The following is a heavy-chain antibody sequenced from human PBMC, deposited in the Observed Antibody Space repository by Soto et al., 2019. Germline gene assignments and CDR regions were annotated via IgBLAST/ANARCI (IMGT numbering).Heavy chain of an antibody. D-gene: IGHD2-2*01. CDR1: GGSISSGGYY. CDR3: ARASGIVVFVDY. Sequence: QVQLQESGPGLVKPSQTLSLTCTVSGGSISSGGYYWNWIRQHPGKGLEWIGYIYSSVSTYYNPSLKSRVTISVDTSKNQFSLKLSSVTAADTAVYYCARASGIVVFVDYWGQGTLVTVSS. V-gene: IGHV4-31*03. J-gene: IGHJ4*02. CDR2: IYSSVST.